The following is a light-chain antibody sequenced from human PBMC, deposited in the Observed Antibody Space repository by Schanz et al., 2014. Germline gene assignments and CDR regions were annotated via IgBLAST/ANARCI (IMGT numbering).Light chain of an antibody. CDR3: TSYTSIRTWV. CDR2: EGS. V-gene: IGLV2-11*01. J-gene: IGLJ3*02. CDR1: SSDVGTYNY. Sequence: QSALTQPRSVSGSPGQSVTISCTGTSSDVGTYNYVSWYQQHPGKAPKLMIYEGSKRPSGVPDRFSGSKSGNTASLTISGLQAEDEADYYCTSYTSIRTWVFGGGTKLTVL.